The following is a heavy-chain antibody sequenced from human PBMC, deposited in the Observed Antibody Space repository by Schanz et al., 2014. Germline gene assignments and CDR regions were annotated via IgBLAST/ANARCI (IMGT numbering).Heavy chain of an antibody. V-gene: IGHV3-23*01. D-gene: IGHD2-2*01. J-gene: IGHJ4*02. CDR1: GFSFGTYA. CDR3: AKDISDTSSKDDY. CDR2: ISGTGGDDT. Sequence: EVHLLESGGGLVQPGGSLRLSCAASGFSFGTYAMSWVRQAPGKGLLWVSSISGTGGDDTYYADSVKGRFTISRDNSKNTLFLQMNSLRVEDSAIYYCAKDISDTSSKDDYWGQGTLVTVSS.